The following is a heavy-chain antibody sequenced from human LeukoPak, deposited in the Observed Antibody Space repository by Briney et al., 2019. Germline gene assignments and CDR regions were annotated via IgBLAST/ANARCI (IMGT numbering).Heavy chain of an antibody. J-gene: IGHJ4*02. CDR2: IHHDGRI. D-gene: IGHD3-16*01. CDR3: ARSHDHLWGNCPDY. CDR1: GGSIDSTNW. V-gene: IGHV4/OR15-8*01. Sequence: SETLSLTCDVSGGSIDSTNWWNWVRQPPGKGLEWIGEIHHDGRINYNPSLKSRVTLSVDKSKNQFSLRLNSVTAADTAMYYCARSHDHLWGNCPDYWGQGTLVTVSS.